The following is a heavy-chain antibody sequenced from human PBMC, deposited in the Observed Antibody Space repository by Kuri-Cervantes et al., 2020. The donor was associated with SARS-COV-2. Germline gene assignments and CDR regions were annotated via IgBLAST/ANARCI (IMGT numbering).Heavy chain of an antibody. Sequence: GESLKISCAASGFTFSSYSMNWVRQAPGKGLEWVSSISSSSSYIYYADSVKGRFTISRDNAKNSLYLQMNSLRAEDTAVYYCAGDRWFGELLTYYYYMDVWGKGTTVTVSS. V-gene: IGHV3-21*01. D-gene: IGHD3-10*01. CDR2: ISSSSSYI. CDR3: AGDRWFGELLTYYYYMDV. CDR1: GFTFSSYS. J-gene: IGHJ6*03.